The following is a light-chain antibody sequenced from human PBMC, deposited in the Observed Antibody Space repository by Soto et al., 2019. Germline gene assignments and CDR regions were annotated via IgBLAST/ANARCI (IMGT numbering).Light chain of an antibody. CDR3: QQYNSYPLT. V-gene: IGKV1-5*03. Sequence: DIQMTQSPSTLSASVGDRVTITCRASQSINNWLAWYQQKPGKAPKLLIYKTSDLESGVPSRFSGSGSGTEFTLTISSLQPDDFATYYCQQYNSYPLTFGGGTKVDIK. J-gene: IGKJ4*01. CDR1: QSINNW. CDR2: KTS.